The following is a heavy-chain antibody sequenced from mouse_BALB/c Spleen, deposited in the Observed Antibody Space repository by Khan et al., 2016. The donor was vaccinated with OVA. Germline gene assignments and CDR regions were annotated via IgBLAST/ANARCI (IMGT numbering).Heavy chain of an antibody. CDR1: GFTFTKYG. CDR2: INTYTGEP. CDR3: ARVGYNGTMDC. D-gene: IGHD2-14*01. J-gene: IGHJ4*01. Sequence: QVQLKESGPELKKPGETVQISCKASGFTFTKYGMNWVKQAPGKGLKWMGWINTYTGEPTFADDFKGRFALSLETSASTAYLQINSLKNEDTATYCCARVGYNGTMDCWGQGTSVTVSS. V-gene: IGHV9-3-1*01.